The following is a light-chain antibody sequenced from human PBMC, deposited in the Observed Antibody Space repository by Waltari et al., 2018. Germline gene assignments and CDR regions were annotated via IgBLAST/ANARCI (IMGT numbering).Light chain of an antibody. CDR3: LLDYGGAQV. CDR2: STT. Sequence: QTVVTQEPSLTVSPGGTVTLTCASSTGAVTTGYSPTWFQQKPGQPPRSLIYSTTNTHSWPPARFSGSLLGGKAALTLSGAQPEDEADYYCLLDYGGAQVFCGGTKLTVL. J-gene: IGLJ2*01. CDR1: TGAVTTGYS. V-gene: IGLV7-43*01.